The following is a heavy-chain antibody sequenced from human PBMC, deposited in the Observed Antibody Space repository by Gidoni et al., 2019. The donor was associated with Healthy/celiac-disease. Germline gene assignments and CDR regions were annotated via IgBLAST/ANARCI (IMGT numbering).Heavy chain of an antibody. CDR1: GFTFDDYA. D-gene: IGHD5-18*01. CDR2: ISWNSGSI. Sequence: EVQLVESGGGLVQPGRSLRLSCAASGFTFDDYAMHWVRQAPGKGLEWVSGISWNSGSIGYADSVKGRFTISRDNAKNSLYLKMNSLRAEDTALYYCAKDTTDTAMDYWGQGTLVTVSS. V-gene: IGHV3-9*01. J-gene: IGHJ4*02. CDR3: AKDTTDTAMDY.